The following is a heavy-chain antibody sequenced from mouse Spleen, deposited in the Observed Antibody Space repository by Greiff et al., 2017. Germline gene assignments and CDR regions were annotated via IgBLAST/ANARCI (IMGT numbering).Heavy chain of an antibody. CDR3: ARGDDGYYGFAY. CDR2: ISYDGSN. J-gene: IGHJ3*01. CDR1: GYSITSCYY. V-gene: IGHV3-6*01. D-gene: IGHD2-3*01. Sequence: EVQLQESGPGLVKPSQSLSLTCSVTGYSITSCYYWNWIRQFPGNKLEWMGYISYDGSNNYNPSLKNRISITRDTSKNQFFLKLNSVTTEDTATYYCARGDDGYYGFAYWGQGTLVTVSA.